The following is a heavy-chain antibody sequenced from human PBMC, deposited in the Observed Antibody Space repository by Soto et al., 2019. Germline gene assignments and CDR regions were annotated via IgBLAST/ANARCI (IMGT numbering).Heavy chain of an antibody. V-gene: IGHV3-30*18. CDR2: ISYDGSNK. CDR1: GFTFCSYG. D-gene: IGHD3-10*01. CDR3: AKELGYGSGSYYNRYYYGMDV. J-gene: IGHJ6*02. Sequence: GGSLRLSCAASGFTFCSYGMHWVRQTPGKGLEWVAVISYDGSNKYYADSVEGRFTISRDNSKNTLYLQMNSLRAEDTAVYYCAKELGYGSGSYYNRYYYGMDVWGQGTTVTV.